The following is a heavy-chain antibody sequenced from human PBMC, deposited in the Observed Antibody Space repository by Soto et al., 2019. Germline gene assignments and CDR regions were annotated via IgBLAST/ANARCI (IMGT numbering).Heavy chain of an antibody. V-gene: IGHV4-59*01. CDR3: ARITDYCSSTSCYEGYYYSGMDV. Sequence: SETLSLTCTVSGGSISSYYWSWIRQPPGKGLEWIGYIYYSGSTNYNPSLKSRVTISVDTSKNQFSLKLSSVTAADTAVYYCARITDYCSSTSCYEGYYYSGMDVWGQGTTVTVS. J-gene: IGHJ6*02. CDR1: GGSISSYY. CDR2: IYYSGST. D-gene: IGHD2-2*01.